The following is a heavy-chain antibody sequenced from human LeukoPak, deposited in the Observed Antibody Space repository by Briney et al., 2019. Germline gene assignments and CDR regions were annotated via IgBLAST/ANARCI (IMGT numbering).Heavy chain of an antibody. CDR1: GYTFASYD. V-gene: IGHV1-8*01. CDR2: MNPSSGNT. D-gene: IGHD4-23*01. J-gene: IGHJ4*02. CDR3: ARETPSRYFDY. Sequence: ASVKVSCKASGYTFASYDINWVRQATGQGLEWLGWMNPSSGNTGYAQKIQGRVTMTRDTSISTAYMELSSLRSEDTVVYFCARETPSRYFDYWGQGTPVTVSS.